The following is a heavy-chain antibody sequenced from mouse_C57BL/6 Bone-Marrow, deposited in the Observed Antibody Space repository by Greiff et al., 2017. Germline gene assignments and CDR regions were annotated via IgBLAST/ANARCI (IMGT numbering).Heavy chain of an antibody. CDR3: ADGYYVEYYFDY. V-gene: IGHV1-4*01. D-gene: IGHD2-3*01. CDR2: INPSSGYT. CDR1: GYTFTSYT. Sequence: QVQLKQSGAELARPGASVKMSCKASGYTFTSYTMHWVKQRPGQGLEWIGYINPSSGYTKYNQKFKDKATLTADKSSSTAYMQLSILTSEDSAVYYCADGYYVEYYFDYWGQGTTLTVSS. J-gene: IGHJ2*01.